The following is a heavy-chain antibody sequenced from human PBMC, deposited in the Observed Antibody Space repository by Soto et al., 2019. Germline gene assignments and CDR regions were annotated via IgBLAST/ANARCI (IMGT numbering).Heavy chain of an antibody. V-gene: IGHV4-59*12. CDR3: ARDFGVGGRSSEDLGYYYHMDV. J-gene: IGHJ6*03. CDR2: IYYSGST. D-gene: IGHD6-6*01. Sequence: ETLSLTCTVSGGSISSYYWSWIRQPPGKGLEWIGYIYYSGSTNYNPSLKSRVTISVDTSKNQFSLKLSSVTAADTAVYYCARDFGVGGRSSEDLGYYYHMDVWGKGTTVTVS. CDR1: GGSISSYY.